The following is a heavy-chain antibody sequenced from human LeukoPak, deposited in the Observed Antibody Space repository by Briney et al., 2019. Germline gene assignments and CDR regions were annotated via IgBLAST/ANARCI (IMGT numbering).Heavy chain of an antibody. CDR3: AKETRLRYFDWLSFDY. D-gene: IGHD3-9*01. Sequence: PGGSLRLSCAASGFTFSSYWMHWVRQTPGKGLVWVSRLNSDGSSTSYADSVKGRFTISRDNAKNTLYLQMNSLRAEDTAVYYCAKETRLRYFDWLSFDYWGQGTLVTVSS. J-gene: IGHJ4*02. CDR2: LNSDGSST. CDR1: GFTFSSYW. V-gene: IGHV3-74*01.